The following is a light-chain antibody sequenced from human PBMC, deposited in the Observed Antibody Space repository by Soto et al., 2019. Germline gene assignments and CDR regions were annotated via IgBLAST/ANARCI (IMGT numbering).Light chain of an antibody. J-gene: IGKJ4*01. V-gene: IGKV1-39*01. Sequence: DRKIAVSPSCLAVSVVGRVTITFRASQSISSYLDWYQQKPGQAPKLLIYDASSRHSGVPARFSGSGSGTDFTLTISSLQPEDFAIYYCQKRCSTPRNFGGGTKVDIK. CDR2: DAS. CDR1: QSISSY. CDR3: QKRCSTPRN.